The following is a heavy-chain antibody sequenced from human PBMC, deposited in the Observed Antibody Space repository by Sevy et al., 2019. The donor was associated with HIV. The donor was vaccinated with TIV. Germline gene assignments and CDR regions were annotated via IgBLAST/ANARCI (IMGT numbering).Heavy chain of an antibody. CDR1: GFTLSDYY. CDR2: ISGSDDSGGDDTI. D-gene: IGHD3-16*01. Sequence: GGSLRLSCTASGFTLSDYYMSWIRQAPGKGLQWISYISGSDDSGGDDTIYYADSVKGRFNISRANAKNSLYLQMGSLRADDTAVYYCARDHVKDGKGGDYYYHAMDVWGRGTTVTVSS. CDR3: ARDHVKDGKGGDYYYHAMDV. V-gene: IGHV3-11*01. J-gene: IGHJ6*02.